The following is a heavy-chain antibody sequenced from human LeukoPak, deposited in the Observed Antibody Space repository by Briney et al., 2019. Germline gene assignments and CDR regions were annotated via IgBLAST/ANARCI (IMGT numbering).Heavy chain of an antibody. CDR3: ARTPLPALPFEHAFDI. CDR2: IKQDGSEK. CDR1: GFTFSSYW. D-gene: IGHD3-9*01. V-gene: IGHV3-7*01. Sequence: GGSLRLSCAASGFTFSSYWMSWVRQAPGKGLEWVANIKQDGSEKYYVDSVKGRFTISRDNAKNSLYLQMNSLRAEDTAVYYCARTPLPALPFEHAFDIWGQGTMVTVSS. J-gene: IGHJ3*02.